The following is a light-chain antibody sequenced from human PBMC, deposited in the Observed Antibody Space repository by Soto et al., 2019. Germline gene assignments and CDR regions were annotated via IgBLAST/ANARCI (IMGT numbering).Light chain of an antibody. V-gene: IGLV1-51*01. CDR3: GAWDSSLSVVV. Sequence: QSVLTQPPSVSAAPGKTVTISCSGSNSNIGNNHVSWYQHFPGTAPKLLISHNNNRPSGIPDRFSGSKSGPSAPLDITGLQAGHEDDSYCGAWDSSLSVVVFGGGTKLTVL. CDR2: HNN. J-gene: IGLJ2*01. CDR1: NSNIGNNH.